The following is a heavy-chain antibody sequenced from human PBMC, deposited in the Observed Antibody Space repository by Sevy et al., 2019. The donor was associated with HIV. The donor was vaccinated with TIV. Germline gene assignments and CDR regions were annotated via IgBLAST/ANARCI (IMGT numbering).Heavy chain of an antibody. D-gene: IGHD3-22*01. CDR2: ISRSGSTI. J-gene: IGHJ5*02. Sequence: GGSLRLSCAASGFTFSDYYMSWIRQAPGKGLEWVSYISRSGSTINYADSVKGRFTISRDNARNTLYLQINSLRAEDTAVYYCARENTMIEEPGWFDPWGQGTLVTVSS. CDR1: GFTFSDYY. CDR3: ARENTMIEEPGWFDP. V-gene: IGHV3-11*01.